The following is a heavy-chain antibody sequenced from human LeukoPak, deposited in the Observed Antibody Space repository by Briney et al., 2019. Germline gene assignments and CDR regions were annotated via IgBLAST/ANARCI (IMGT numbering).Heavy chain of an antibody. Sequence: SETLSLTCAVYGGSFSGYYWSWIRQPPGKGLEWIGEINHSGSTNYNPSLKSRVTISVDTSKNQFSLKLSSVTAADTAVYYCARAYDSNYYYYYYMDGWGKGTTVTVSS. CDR1: GGSFSGYY. J-gene: IGHJ6*03. CDR2: INHSGST. D-gene: IGHD4-11*01. V-gene: IGHV4-34*01. CDR3: ARAYDSNYYYYYYMDG.